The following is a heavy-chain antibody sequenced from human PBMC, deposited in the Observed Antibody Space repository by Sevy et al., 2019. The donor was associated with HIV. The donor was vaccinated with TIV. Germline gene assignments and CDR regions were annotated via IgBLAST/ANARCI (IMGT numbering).Heavy chain of an antibody. CDR2: ISGNGGTT. Sequence: GGSLRLSCAASGFTFSNYAMSWVRQAPGKGLEWVSAISGNGGTTYYADSVKGRFTISRDNSKNTLYLQMNRLRAEDTAIYYCAKDPFLAVGSCSSTSCYALFDYWGQGTLVTVSS. J-gene: IGHJ4*02. V-gene: IGHV3-23*01. CDR1: GFTFSNYA. CDR3: AKDPFLAVGSCSSTSCYALFDY. D-gene: IGHD2-2*01.